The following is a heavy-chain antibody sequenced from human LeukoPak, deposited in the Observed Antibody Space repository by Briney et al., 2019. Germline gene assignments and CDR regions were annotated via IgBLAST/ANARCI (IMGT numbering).Heavy chain of an antibody. CDR1: GFTFSSYG. V-gene: IGHV3-30*02. Sequence: GGSLRLSCAASGFTFSSYGMHWVRQAPGKGLEWVAFIRYDGSNKYYADSVKGRFTISRDNSKNTLYLQMNSLRAEDTAVYYCARAGYSSGWTSYYYYYYMDVWGKGTTVTVSS. CDR3: ARAGYSSGWTSYYYYYYMDV. J-gene: IGHJ6*03. CDR2: IRYDGSNK. D-gene: IGHD6-19*01.